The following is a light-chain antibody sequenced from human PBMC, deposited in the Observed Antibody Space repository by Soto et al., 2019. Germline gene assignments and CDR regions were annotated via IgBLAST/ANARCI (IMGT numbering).Light chain of an antibody. J-gene: IGLJ1*01. CDR1: SSDGGGYNY. V-gene: IGLV2-14*01. Sequence: SALTQPASVSGSPGRSITISCTGTSSDGGGYNYVSWYQHHPGKAPKLMIYEVSNRPSGVSNRFSGSKSGNTASLTISGLQAEDEADYYCSSYTSSSTYVFGTGTKVTVL. CDR2: EVS. CDR3: SSYTSSSTYV.